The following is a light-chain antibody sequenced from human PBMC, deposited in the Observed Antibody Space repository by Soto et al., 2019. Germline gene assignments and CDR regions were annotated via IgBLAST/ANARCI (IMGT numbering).Light chain of an antibody. Sequence: QSALTQPPSASGSPGQSVTISCSGISSDVGGHNYVSWYQQHPGKAPKLMIYEVSRRPSGVPDRFSGSKSGNTASLTVSGLQAEDEADYYCSSYAGSNSVVFGGGTKLTVL. CDR3: SSYAGSNSVV. CDR1: SSDVGGHNY. CDR2: EVS. J-gene: IGLJ2*01. V-gene: IGLV2-8*01.